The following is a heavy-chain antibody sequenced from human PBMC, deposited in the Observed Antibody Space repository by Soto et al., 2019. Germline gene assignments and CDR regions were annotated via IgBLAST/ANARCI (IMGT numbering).Heavy chain of an antibody. V-gene: IGHV1-3*01. Sequence: QVQLVQSGAEVKKPGASVKVSCKASGYTFTNYAMHWVRQAPGQRLEWMGWINAGNGNTKSSQKFQGRVTITRDTAASTAYMELSILRSEDTAVYYCARGDYYDIPDYWGQGTLVTVSS. CDR3: ARGDYYDIPDY. J-gene: IGHJ4*02. D-gene: IGHD3-22*01. CDR1: GYTFTNYA. CDR2: INAGNGNT.